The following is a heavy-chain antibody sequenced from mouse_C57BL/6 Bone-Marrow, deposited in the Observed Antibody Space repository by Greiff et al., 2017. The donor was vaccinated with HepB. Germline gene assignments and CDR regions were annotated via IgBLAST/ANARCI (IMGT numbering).Heavy chain of an antibody. Sequence: QVQLQQSGPELVKPGASVKISCKASGYSFTSYYIHWVKQRPGQGLEWIGWIYPGSGNTKYNEKFKGKATLTAETSSSTAYMQLSSLTSEDSAVYYCARMPGGYYWYYFDYWGQGTTLTVSS. CDR1: GYSFTSYY. CDR3: ARMPGGYYWYYFDY. D-gene: IGHD2-3*01. V-gene: IGHV1-66*01. J-gene: IGHJ2*01. CDR2: IYPGSGNT.